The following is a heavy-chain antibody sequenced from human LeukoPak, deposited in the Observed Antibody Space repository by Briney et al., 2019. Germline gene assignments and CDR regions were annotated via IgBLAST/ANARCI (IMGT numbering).Heavy chain of an antibody. V-gene: IGHV4-59*08. CDR1: GGSISSYY. CDR3: ARQSISGWRNFDY. Sequence: SETLSLTCTVSGGSISSYYWSWIRQPPGKGLEWIGYIYYSGSTNYNPSLKSRVTISVDTSKNQFSLKLSSVTAADTAVYYCARQSISGWRNFDYWGQGSLVTVSS. D-gene: IGHD6-19*01. J-gene: IGHJ4*02. CDR2: IYYSGST.